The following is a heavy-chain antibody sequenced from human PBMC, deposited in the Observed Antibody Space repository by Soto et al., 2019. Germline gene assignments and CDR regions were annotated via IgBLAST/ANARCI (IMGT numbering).Heavy chain of an antibody. V-gene: IGHV1-69*06. J-gene: IGHJ4*02. D-gene: IGHD5-18*01. CDR2: ISPIFGTA. CDR3: AILRGIAMVKIDY. Sequence: VQLVQSGAEVKKPGSSVKVSCKASGGTFSSYAISWVRQAPGQGREWMGGISPIFGTANYAQKFQGRVPITADKSTRTAYMELSSLRSEDTAVYDCAILRGIAMVKIDYWGQGTLVTFSS. CDR1: GGTFSSYA.